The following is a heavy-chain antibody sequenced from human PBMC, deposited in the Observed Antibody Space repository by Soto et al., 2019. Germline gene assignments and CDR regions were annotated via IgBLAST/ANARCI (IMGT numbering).Heavy chain of an antibody. V-gene: IGHV3-7*03. CDR3: ARDGNFYDTSGFYSD. Sequence: EVHLVESGGGLVQPGGSLRLSCAASGFTFSSYWMNWVRQAPGKGLEWVANIKQDGSEKYYVDFVKGRFTFSRDNAKKSLYLQMNSLRAEDTAMYYCARDGNFYDTSGFYSDWGQGTLVTVSS. CDR2: IKQDGSEK. CDR1: GFTFSSYW. D-gene: IGHD3-22*01. J-gene: IGHJ4*02.